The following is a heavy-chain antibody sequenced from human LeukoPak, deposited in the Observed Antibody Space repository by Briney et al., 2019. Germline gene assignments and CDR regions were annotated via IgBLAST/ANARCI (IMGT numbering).Heavy chain of an antibody. V-gene: IGHV4-59*01. CDR1: GGSISSYY. Sequence: KPSETLSLTCTVSGGSISSYYWSWIRQPPGKGLEWIGYIYYSGSTNYNPSLKRRVTISVDTSKNQFSLKLSSVTAADTAVYYCARDKWYFDYWGQGTLVTVSS. CDR3: ARDKWYFDY. CDR2: IYYSGST. D-gene: IGHD1-26*01. J-gene: IGHJ4*02.